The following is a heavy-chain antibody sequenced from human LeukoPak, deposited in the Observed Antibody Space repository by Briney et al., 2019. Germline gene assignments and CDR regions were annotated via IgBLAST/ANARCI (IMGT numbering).Heavy chain of an antibody. D-gene: IGHD6-19*01. Sequence: GGSLRLSCAASGFTLSSYWMHWVRQAPGKGLVWASRINSDGSSTSYADSVKGRFTISRDNAKNTLYLQMNSLRAEDTAVYYCASSPGIAVVWGQGTLVTVSS. J-gene: IGHJ4*02. CDR1: GFTLSSYW. V-gene: IGHV3-74*01. CDR3: ASSPGIAVV. CDR2: INSDGSST.